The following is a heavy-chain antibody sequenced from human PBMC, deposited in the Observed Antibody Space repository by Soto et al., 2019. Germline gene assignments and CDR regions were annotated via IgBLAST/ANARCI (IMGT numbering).Heavy chain of an antibody. J-gene: IGHJ4*02. V-gene: IGHV3-33*01. CDR2: IWYDGGNK. Sequence: QVQLVESGGGVVQPGRSLRLSCAASGFTFNNYGMHWVRQAPGKGLEWVAVIWYDGGNKYYVNSVKGRFTVSRDNSKNTLYLQMNSLRAEDTAVYYWARDSGGTDFVAFDHWGQGPLVTVSS. CDR1: GFTFNNYG. D-gene: IGHD3-16*01. CDR3: ARDSGGTDFVAFDH.